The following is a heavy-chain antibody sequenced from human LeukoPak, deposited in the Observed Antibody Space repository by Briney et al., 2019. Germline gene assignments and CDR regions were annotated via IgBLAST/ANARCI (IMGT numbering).Heavy chain of an antibody. CDR1: GGTFSSYA. Sequence: SVKVSCKASGGTFSSYAISWVRQAPGQGLEWMGRIIPILGIANYAQKFQGRVTMTEDTSTDTAYMELSSLRSEDTAVYYCATDSSSSKRGYWGQGTLVTVS. CDR2: IIPILGIA. V-gene: IGHV1-69*04. CDR3: ATDSSSSKRGY. J-gene: IGHJ4*02. D-gene: IGHD6-6*01.